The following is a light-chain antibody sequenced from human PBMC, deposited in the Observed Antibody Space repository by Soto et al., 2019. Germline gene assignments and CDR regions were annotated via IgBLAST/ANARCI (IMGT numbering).Light chain of an antibody. J-gene: IGLJ1*01. V-gene: IGLV2-14*01. Sequence: QSVLTQPASVSGSLGQSITISCSGTSSDVGAYNYVSWYQQYPGKAPKLMIYHVTDQPSGVSHRFSGSKSSNSASLTISGLQAEDEADYYCVSYTTSSTFVLGTGTKLTVL. CDR3: VSYTTSSTFV. CDR1: SSDVGAYNY. CDR2: HVT.